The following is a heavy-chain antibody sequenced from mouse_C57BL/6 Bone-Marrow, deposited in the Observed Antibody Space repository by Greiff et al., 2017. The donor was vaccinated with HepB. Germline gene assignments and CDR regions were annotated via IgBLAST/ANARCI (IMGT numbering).Heavy chain of an antibody. CDR2: INPNSGST. V-gene: IGHV1-64*01. CDR1: GYTFTSYW. Sequence: QVQLQQPGAELVKPGASVKLSCKASGYTFTSYWMHWVKQRPGQGLEWIGMINPNSGSTNYNEKFKSQATLTVDKSSSTAYMQLSSLTSEDSAVYYCARVPFITPVVAIDYFDYWGQGTTLTVSS. CDR3: ARVPFITPVVAIDYFDY. J-gene: IGHJ2*01. D-gene: IGHD1-1*01.